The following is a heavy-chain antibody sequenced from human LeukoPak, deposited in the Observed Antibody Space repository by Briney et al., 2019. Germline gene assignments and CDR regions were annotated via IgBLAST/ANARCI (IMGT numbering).Heavy chain of an antibody. CDR3: ARRGNMVRGVSHWYYYMDV. D-gene: IGHD3-10*01. V-gene: IGHV4-34*01. CDR2: INHSGST. Sequence: SGTLSLTCAVYGGSFSGYYWSWIRPPPGKGVEWIGEINHSGSTNYNPSLKSRVTISVDTSKNQFSLKLSSVTAADTAVYYCARRGNMVRGVSHWYYYMDVWGKGTTVTISS. CDR1: GGSFSGYY. J-gene: IGHJ6*03.